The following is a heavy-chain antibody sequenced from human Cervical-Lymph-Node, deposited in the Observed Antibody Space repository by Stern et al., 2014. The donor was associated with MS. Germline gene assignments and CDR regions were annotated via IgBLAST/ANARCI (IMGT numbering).Heavy chain of an antibody. Sequence: QVQLVQSGPGLVKPSQTLSLTCTVSGGSINNGDYYWSWIRQHPGKGLECIGYLFYSGSTYYNPSLKSRATISEDTSKNQFSLNLHSVTAADTAVYYCTSSRYEFWSGYRKAFYFDYWGQGAMVTLSS. J-gene: IGHJ4*02. V-gene: IGHV4-31*03. D-gene: IGHD3-3*01. CDR3: TSSRYEFWSGYRKAFYFDY. CDR2: LFYSGST. CDR1: GGSINNGDYY.